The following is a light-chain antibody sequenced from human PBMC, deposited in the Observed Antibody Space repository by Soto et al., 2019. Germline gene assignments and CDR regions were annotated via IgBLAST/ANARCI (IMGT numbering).Light chain of an antibody. Sequence: DIQMTQSPSSLSASVGDRVTITCQASQDISNYLNWYQQKPGKAPKLLIYDASNLETRVPSRFSGSGSGTDFTFTISSLQPEDIAVYYCQQYGSSPLTFGGGTKVDIK. J-gene: IGKJ4*01. CDR2: DAS. CDR3: QQYGSSPLT. CDR1: QDISNY. V-gene: IGKV1-33*01.